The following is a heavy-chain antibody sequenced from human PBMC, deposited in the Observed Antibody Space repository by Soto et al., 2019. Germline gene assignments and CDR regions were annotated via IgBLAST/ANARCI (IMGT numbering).Heavy chain of an antibody. Sequence: GGSLRLSCAASGFTFSNYAMHWVRQAPGKGLEWVALISYDGSNKFYADSVKGRFTISRDNSKNTLYLHMDSLRAEDTAVYYRANPYDSSGYYPFDYWGQGTLVTVSS. CDR1: GFTFSNYA. J-gene: IGHJ4*02. CDR3: ANPYDSSGYYPFDY. V-gene: IGHV3-30-3*01. CDR2: ISYDGSNK. D-gene: IGHD3-22*01.